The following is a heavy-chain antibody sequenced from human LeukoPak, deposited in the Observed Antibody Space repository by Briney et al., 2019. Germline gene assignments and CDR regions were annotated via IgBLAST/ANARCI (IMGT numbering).Heavy chain of an antibody. Sequence: PGGSLRLSCSASAFTFSNYWMTWVRQAPGEGLVWVSRIRSDVSDTRYAESVKGRFTISRDNAKNTLYLQMNSLRAENTAVYYCARDWFHAIDYWGQGTLVTVSS. CDR2: IRSDVSDT. CDR1: AFTFSNYW. D-gene: IGHD2/OR15-2a*01. V-gene: IGHV3-74*01. CDR3: ARDWFHAIDY. J-gene: IGHJ4*02.